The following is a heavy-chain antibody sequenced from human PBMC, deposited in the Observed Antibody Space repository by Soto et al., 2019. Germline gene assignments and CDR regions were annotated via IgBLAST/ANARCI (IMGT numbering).Heavy chain of an antibody. CDR1: GYTFTSYA. V-gene: IGHV1-3*01. J-gene: IGHJ4*02. CDR3: ARDDYYI. D-gene: IGHD3-10*01. Sequence: ASVKVSCKASGYTFTSYAMHWVRQAPGQRLEWMGWINAGNGNRKYSQKLQGRVTITRDTSASTAYMELSSLRSEDTAVYYCARDDYYIWGQGTLVTVSS. CDR2: INAGNGNR.